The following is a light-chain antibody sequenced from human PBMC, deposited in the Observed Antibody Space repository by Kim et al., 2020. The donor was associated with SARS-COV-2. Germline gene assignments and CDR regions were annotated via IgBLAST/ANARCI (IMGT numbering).Light chain of an antibody. CDR1: SSNIGNNA. CDR3: AAWDDSLNAVV. CDR2: YDN. Sequence: QSVLTQPPSVSEAPRQSVTISCSGSSSNIGNNAVNWYQQLPGKAPKLLIYYDNLLSSGVSDRFSGSKSGTSASLAISGLQSEDEADYYCAAWDDSLNAVVFGGGTQLTVL. J-gene: IGLJ2*01. V-gene: IGLV1-36*01.